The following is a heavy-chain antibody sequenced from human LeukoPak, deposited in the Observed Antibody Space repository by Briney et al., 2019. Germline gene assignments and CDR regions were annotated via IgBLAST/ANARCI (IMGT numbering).Heavy chain of an antibody. CDR3: ARDPYFYDSSGYSFHP. CDR2: INPNSGGT. V-gene: IGHV1-2*06. J-gene: IGHJ5*02. CDR1: GYTFTGYY. Sequence: ASVKVSCKASGYTFTGYYMHWVRQAPGQGLEWMGRINPNSGGTNYAQKFQGRVTMTTDTSTSTAYMELSRLRADDTAMYYCARDPYFYDSSGYSFHPWGQGTLVTVSS. D-gene: IGHD3-22*01.